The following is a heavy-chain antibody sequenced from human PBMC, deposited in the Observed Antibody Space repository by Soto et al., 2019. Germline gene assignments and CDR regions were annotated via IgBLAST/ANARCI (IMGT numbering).Heavy chain of an antibody. V-gene: IGHV4-34*01. D-gene: IGHD3-3*01. CDR1: GGSFSGYY. J-gene: IGHJ6*03. CDR2: INHSGST. CDR3: AKSRLYYDFWSGYFPLAGYYYYMDV. Sequence: PSETLSLTCAVYGGSFSGYYWSWIRQPPGKGLEWIGEINHSGSTNYNPSLKSRVTISVDTSKNQFSLKLSSVTAADTAVYYCAKSRLYYDFWSGYFPLAGYYYYMDVWGKGTTVTVSS.